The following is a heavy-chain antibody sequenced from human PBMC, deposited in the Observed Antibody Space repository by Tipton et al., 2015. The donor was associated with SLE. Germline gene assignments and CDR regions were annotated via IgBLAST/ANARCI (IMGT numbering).Heavy chain of an antibody. V-gene: IGHV1-69*01. J-gene: IGHJ4*02. CDR1: GDTFSNSV. CDR3: ASGIIAVAGNLDY. CDR2: IIPLFGTA. D-gene: IGHD6-19*01. Sequence: QLVQSGAEVKEPGSSVKVSCNTSGDTFSNSVINWVRLAPGQGLEWVGGIIPLFGTANYAHNFQGRVTITADESTSTAYMELSSLRSEDTAVYYCASGIIAVAGNLDYWGQGTLVTVSS.